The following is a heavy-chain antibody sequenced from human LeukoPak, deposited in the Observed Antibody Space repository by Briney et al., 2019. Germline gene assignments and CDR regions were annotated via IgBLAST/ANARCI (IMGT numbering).Heavy chain of an antibody. D-gene: IGHD6-13*01. CDR1: GFTFSSYS. CDR3: AREYSSSWYNYYYMDV. J-gene: IGHJ6*03. Sequence: PGGSLRLSCAASGFTFSSYSMNWVRQAPGKGLEWVSAISGSGGSTYYADSVKGRFTISRDNSKNTLYLQMNSLRAEDTAVYYCAREYSSSWYNYYYMDVWGKGTTVTISS. V-gene: IGHV3-23*01. CDR2: ISGSGGST.